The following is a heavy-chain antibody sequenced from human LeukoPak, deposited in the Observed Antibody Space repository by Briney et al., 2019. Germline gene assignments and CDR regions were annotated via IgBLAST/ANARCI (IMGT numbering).Heavy chain of an antibody. CDR1: GFTFSTYA. CDR2: ITGSADTT. Sequence: HPGGSLRLSCAASGFTFSTYAMTWVRQAPGKGLEWISGITGSADTTYYADSVKGRFTISRDNSRNTLYLQLNSLRADDTAVYYCAGGFYYYYMDVWGKGTTVTVSS. J-gene: IGHJ6*03. CDR3: AGGFYYYYMDV. V-gene: IGHV3-23*01. D-gene: IGHD3-16*01.